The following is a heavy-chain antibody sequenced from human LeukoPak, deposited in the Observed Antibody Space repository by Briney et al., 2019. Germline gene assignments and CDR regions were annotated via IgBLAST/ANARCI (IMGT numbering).Heavy chain of an antibody. J-gene: IGHJ4*01. Sequence: GGSLLLSCAASGFTVSSHYMSWVRQAPGKGLEWVSSISSGSRYIYYADSVKGRFTISRDNAKNSLYLQMNSLRAEDTAMYYCARCSGGSTYYSDGYWGHGTLVTVSS. V-gene: IGHV3-21*01. CDR3: ARCSGGSTYYSDGY. CDR1: GFTVSSHY. D-gene: IGHD2-15*01. CDR2: ISSGSRYI.